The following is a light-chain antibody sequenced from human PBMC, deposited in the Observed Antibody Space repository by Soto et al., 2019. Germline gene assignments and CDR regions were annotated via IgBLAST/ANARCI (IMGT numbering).Light chain of an antibody. CDR1: SSDVGRYDY. V-gene: IGLV2-11*01. J-gene: IGLJ2*01. Sequence: QSVLTQPPSASGSPGESVTFSCTGTSSDVGRYDYVSWYQQHPGKAPKLMIYDVSKRPSGVPDRFSGSKSGNTASLTISGLQAEDEADYYCCSYAGSYTEVFGGGTQLTVL. CDR3: CSYAGSYTEV. CDR2: DVS.